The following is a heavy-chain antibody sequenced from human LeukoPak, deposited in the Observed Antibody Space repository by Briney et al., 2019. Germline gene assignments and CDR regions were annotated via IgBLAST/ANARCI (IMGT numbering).Heavy chain of an antibody. J-gene: IGHJ4*02. CDR3: TTEAYR. V-gene: IGHV3-49*03. Sequence: GGSLRLSCTASGFAFGDYVMSWFRQAPGKGLEWIGFIRSKASGATREYAASVKDRFSISRDDSKSVAYLQMNSLKTEDTAVYYCTTEAYRWGQGTLVTVSS. CDR1: GFAFGDYV. CDR2: IRSKASGATR. D-gene: IGHD4-11*01.